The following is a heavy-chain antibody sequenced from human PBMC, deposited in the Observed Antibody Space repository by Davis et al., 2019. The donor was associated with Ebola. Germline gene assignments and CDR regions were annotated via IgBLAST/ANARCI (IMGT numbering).Heavy chain of an antibody. J-gene: IGHJ4*02. Sequence: EGSLRLSCAASGFTFSSYAMHWVRQAPGKGLEWVAIISYDGHNKYYADSVKGRFTISRDNSKNTLYVQMNSLRPDDTAVYYCAKDHQPFLEWLRGGFDNWGQGTLVTVSS. CDR1: GFTFSSYA. D-gene: IGHD3-3*02. CDR2: ISYDGHNK. CDR3: AKDHQPFLEWLRGGFDN. V-gene: IGHV3-30-3*01.